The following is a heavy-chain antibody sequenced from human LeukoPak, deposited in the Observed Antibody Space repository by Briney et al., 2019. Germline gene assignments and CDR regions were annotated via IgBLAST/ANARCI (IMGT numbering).Heavy chain of an antibody. CDR3: ARGDSSGFAEYFQH. CDR1: GFTFSNYA. CDR2: INSDGSST. D-gene: IGHD3-22*01. V-gene: IGHV3-74*01. J-gene: IGHJ1*01. Sequence: HPGGSLRLSCAASGFTFSNYAMTWVRQAPGKGLVWVSRINSDGSSTSYADSVKGRFTISRDNAKNTLYLQMNSLRAEDTAVYYCARGDSSGFAEYFQHWGQGTLVTVSS.